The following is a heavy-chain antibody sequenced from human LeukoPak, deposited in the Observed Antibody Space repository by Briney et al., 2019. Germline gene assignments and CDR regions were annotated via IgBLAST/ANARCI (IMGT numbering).Heavy chain of an antibody. D-gene: IGHD3-22*01. Sequence: GESLKISCKGSGYSFTSYWIGWVRQMPGKGLGWVGIIYPGDSDTRYSPSFQGQVTVSADKSISTAYLQWSSLKASDTGMYYCARGHYYDSSGGDYWGQGTLVTVSS. CDR1: GYSFTSYW. CDR3: ARGHYYDSSGGDY. CDR2: IYPGDSDT. V-gene: IGHV5-51*01. J-gene: IGHJ4*02.